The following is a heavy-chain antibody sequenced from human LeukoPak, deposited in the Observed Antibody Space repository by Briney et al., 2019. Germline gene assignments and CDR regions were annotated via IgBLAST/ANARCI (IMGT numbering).Heavy chain of an antibody. D-gene: IGHD3-3*01. CDR1: GGSISSGSYY. CDR3: ARDAGWSGSDAFDI. CDR2: IYTSGST. Sequence: SETLSLTCTVSGGSISSGSYYWSWIRQPAGKGLEWIGRIYTSGSTNYNPSLKSRVTISVDTSKNQFSLKLSSVTAADTAVYYCARDAGWSGSDAFDIWRQGTMVTVSS. J-gene: IGHJ3*02. V-gene: IGHV4-61*02.